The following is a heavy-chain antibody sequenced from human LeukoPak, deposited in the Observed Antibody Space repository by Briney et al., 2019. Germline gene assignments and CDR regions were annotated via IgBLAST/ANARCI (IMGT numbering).Heavy chain of an antibody. Sequence: PGGSLRLSCAASGFSVSSSYMYWVRQAPGKGLEWVSFFYRGDTTYYAESVRGRFTISRDNSKNTLYLQMNSLRVEDTAVYYCARKGGSRFLGRYKYYGLDVWGQGTTVTVS. CDR3: ARKGGSRFLGRYKYYGLDV. V-gene: IGHV3-66*02. CDR2: FYRGDTT. J-gene: IGHJ6*02. D-gene: IGHD3-3*01. CDR1: GFSVSSSY.